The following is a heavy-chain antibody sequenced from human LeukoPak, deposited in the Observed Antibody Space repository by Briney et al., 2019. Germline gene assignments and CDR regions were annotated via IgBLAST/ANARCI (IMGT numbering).Heavy chain of an antibody. V-gene: IGHV3-23*01. CDR3: ALYCSGGSCYSMGGAFXI. CDR1: GFTFRXYX. J-gene: IGHJ3*02. D-gene: IGHD2-15*01. CDR2: ISXNGDST. Sequence: LSCXXSGFTFRXYXXSWVRQAPGKGLEWVSAISXNGDSTYYVDSVKGRFTISRDNSKNTLYLQMNSLRAEDTAVYYCALYCSGGSCYSMGGAFXIWGQGT.